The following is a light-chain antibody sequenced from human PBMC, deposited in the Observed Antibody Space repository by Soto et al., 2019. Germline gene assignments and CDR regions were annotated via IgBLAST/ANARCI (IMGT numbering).Light chain of an antibody. CDR1: QSISTW. CDR2: KAS. V-gene: IGKV1-5*03. J-gene: IGKJ1*01. CDR3: QQYNSYSWA. Sequence: DIQMTQSPSTLSASVGDRVTITCRASQSISTWLAWYQQRAGKAPKLLIYKASNLESGVPSRFSGSGSGTDFTLTISSLQPDDFATYYCQQYNSYSWAFAQGTKVDIK.